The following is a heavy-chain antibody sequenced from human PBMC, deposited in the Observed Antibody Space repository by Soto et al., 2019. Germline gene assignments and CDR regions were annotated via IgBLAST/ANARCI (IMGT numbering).Heavy chain of an antibody. CDR3: VKDYYDSSGYSYFDY. D-gene: IGHD3-22*01. Sequence: GSLRRSCAASGFTFSKYAMSWVRQPPGKGLEWVSAISGSGVSPYYADSVKGRFTISRDNSKNMLYLQMNSVRAEDTAVYYCVKDYYDSSGYSYFDYWGQGTQVTVSS. J-gene: IGHJ4*02. CDR1: GFTFSKYA. CDR2: ISGSGVSP. V-gene: IGHV3-23*01.